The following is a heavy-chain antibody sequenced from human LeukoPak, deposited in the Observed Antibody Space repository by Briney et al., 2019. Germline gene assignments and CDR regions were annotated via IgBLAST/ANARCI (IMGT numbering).Heavy chain of an antibody. CDR2: IWYDGSNK. V-gene: IGHV3-33*01. CDR3: ARKGGGYASFDY. CDR1: EFTFSSYG. Sequence: GRSLRLSCAASEFTFSSYGMHWVRQAPGKGLEWVAVIWYDGSNKYYADSVKGRFTISRDNSKNTLYLQMNSLRAEDTAVYYCARKGGGYASFDYWGQGTLVTVSS. J-gene: IGHJ4*02. D-gene: IGHD5-12*01.